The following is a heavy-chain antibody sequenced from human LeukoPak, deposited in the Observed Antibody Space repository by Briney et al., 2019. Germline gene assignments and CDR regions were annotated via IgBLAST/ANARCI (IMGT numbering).Heavy chain of an antibody. CDR1: GFTFSSYW. CDR2: IKQDGSEK. J-gene: IGHJ4*02. CDR3: DGAGSSGYVR. D-gene: IGHD3-22*01. Sequence: GGSLRLSCAASGFTFSSYWMSWVRQAPGKGLEWVANIKQDGSEKYYVDSVKGRFTISRDNSKNTLYLQMNSLRAEDTAVYYCDGAGSSGYVRWGQGTLVTVSS. V-gene: IGHV3-7*03.